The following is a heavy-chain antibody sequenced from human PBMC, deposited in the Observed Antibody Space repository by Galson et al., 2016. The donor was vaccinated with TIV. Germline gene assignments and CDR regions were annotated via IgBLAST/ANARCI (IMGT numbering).Heavy chain of an antibody. CDR1: GGSIRSSEYY. CDR3: AKHPDCSGSGGYCYSAWFDL. J-gene: IGHJ5*02. D-gene: IGHD2-21*02. CDR2: VYYTGIT. Sequence: SESLSLTCTVSGGSIRSSEYYWGWVRQPPGKELEWIGNVYYTGITYYNPSLKNRVTMSIDTSRNQFSLKLSSVTAADTAVYYCAKHPDCSGSGGYCYSAWFDLWGQGTLVTVSS. V-gene: IGHV4-39*07.